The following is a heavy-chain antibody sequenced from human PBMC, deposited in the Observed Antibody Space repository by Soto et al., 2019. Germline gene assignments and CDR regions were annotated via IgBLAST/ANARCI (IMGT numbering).Heavy chain of an antibody. CDR2: IRGSYGST. V-gene: IGHV3-23*01. CDR1: GFTFSSYD. J-gene: IGHJ4*02. D-gene: IGHD3-10*01. CDR3: ALGPWELQFYFEY. Sequence: EVQLLESGGGLVQPGGSLRLSCAASGFTFSSYDMTWVRQAPGKGLEWDTTIRGSYGSTYYAGSVKGRFSGSRDNSKNKLYLQMNSVRAEDTAAYYCALGPWELQFYFEYWCQGALVTVSS.